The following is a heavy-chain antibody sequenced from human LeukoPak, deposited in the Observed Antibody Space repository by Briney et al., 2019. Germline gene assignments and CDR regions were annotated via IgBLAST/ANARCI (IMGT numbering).Heavy chain of an antibody. CDR2: ISGGGSNT. CDR3: AKLLAAAGINF. J-gene: IGHJ4*02. D-gene: IGHD6-13*01. Sequence: GGSLRLSCAASGFTFSTYAMSWVRQAPGKGLEWVSFISGGGSNTYYTDSVKGRFTISRDNSKNTLYLQMNNLRAEDTAVYYCAKLLAAAGINFWGQGTLVTVSS. V-gene: IGHV3-23*01. CDR1: GFTFSTYA.